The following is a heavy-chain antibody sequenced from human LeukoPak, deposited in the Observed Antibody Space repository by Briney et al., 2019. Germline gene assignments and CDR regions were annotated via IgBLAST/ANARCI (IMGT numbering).Heavy chain of an antibody. Sequence: SETLCLTCTVSGGSISSYDWSWIRQPAGKGLQGIGRIYTSGSTNYNPSLKSRVTISVDKSKNQFSLTLSPVTAADTAVYYCARDRFFDFWSRLGPRPAFDIWGQGTMVTVSS. D-gene: IGHD3-3*01. V-gene: IGHV4-4*07. CDR3: ARDRFFDFWSRLGPRPAFDI. J-gene: IGHJ3*02. CDR1: GGSISSYD. CDR2: IYTSGST.